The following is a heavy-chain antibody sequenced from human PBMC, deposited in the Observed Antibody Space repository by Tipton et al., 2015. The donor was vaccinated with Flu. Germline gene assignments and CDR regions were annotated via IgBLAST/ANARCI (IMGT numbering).Heavy chain of an antibody. CDR2: IQYDGSKK. CDR3: VKDTAFSGWGYFEY. J-gene: IGHJ4*02. Sequence: QLVQSGGGVVQPGGSLRLSCAASGFTFSRYVMHWVRQAPGKGLEWVALIQYDGSKKYDADSVKGRFTISRDNSRNTLYLEMSSLRAEDTALYYCVKDTAFSGWGYFEYWGQGALVTVSA. V-gene: IGHV3-30*02. D-gene: IGHD3-16*01. CDR1: GFTFSRYV.